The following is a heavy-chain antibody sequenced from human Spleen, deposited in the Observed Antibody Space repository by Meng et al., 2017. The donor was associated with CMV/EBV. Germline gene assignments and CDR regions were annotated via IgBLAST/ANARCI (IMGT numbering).Heavy chain of an antibody. Sequence: GESLKISCAASGFTFSDARMNWVRQAPGKGLEWVSAISGSGGSTYYADSVKGRFTISRDNSKNTLYLQMNSLRAEDTAVYYCAKDGDLGYCTNGVCRNNWFDPWGQGTLVTVSS. D-gene: IGHD2-8*01. CDR1: GFTFSDAR. J-gene: IGHJ5*02. CDR2: ISGSGGST. CDR3: AKDGDLGYCTNGVCRNNWFDP. V-gene: IGHV3-23*01.